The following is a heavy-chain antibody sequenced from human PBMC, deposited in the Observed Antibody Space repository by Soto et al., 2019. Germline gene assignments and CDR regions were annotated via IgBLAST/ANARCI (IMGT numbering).Heavy chain of an antibody. CDR3: ARVRDWFDP. CDR2: IDHSGYT. V-gene: IGHV4-34*01. D-gene: IGHD3-3*01. J-gene: IGHJ5*02. Sequence: ETLSLTCAVYGGSFSGYYWNWIRQPPGKGLEWIGEIDHSGYTNYNPSLKSRVTISVDTSKNQFSLRLTSVTAADTAAYYCARVRDWFDPWGQGTLVTVSS. CDR1: GGSFSGYY.